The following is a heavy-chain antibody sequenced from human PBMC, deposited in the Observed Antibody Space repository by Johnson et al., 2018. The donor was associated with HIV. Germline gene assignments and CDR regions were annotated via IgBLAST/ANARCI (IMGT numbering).Heavy chain of an antibody. CDR3: AKNNEENTWNARVDDAFDI. CDR2: ISYDGSNK. Sequence: QVQLVESGGGVVQPGRSLRLSCAAYGFTFSSYGMHWVRQAPGTGLAWVAVISYDGSNKYYTDSVKGRFTISSATSKNTLYLQMTNLRPEDTAVYNCAKNNEENTWNARVDDAFDIWGQGTMVTVSS. V-gene: IGHV3-30*18. D-gene: IGHD1-20*01. CDR1: GFTFSSYG. J-gene: IGHJ3*02.